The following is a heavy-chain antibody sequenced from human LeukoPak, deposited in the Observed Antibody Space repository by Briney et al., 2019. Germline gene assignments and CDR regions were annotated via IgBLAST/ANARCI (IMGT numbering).Heavy chain of an antibody. J-gene: IGHJ3*02. D-gene: IGHD5-12*01. Sequence: SETLSLTCTVSGGSISSYYWSWIRQPPGKGLEWIGYIYYSGSTYYNPSLKSRVTISVDTSKNQFSLKLSSVTAADTAVYYCARVRYSGYDFDAFDIWGQGTMVTVSS. CDR2: IYYSGST. V-gene: IGHV4-59*12. CDR3: ARVRYSGYDFDAFDI. CDR1: GGSISSYY.